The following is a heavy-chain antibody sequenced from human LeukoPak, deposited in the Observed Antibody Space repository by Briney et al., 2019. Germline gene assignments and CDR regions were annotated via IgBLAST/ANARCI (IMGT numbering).Heavy chain of an antibody. CDR1: GFTFSSSW. J-gene: IGHJ5*02. D-gene: IGHD4-11*01. CDR2: IKQDGSDK. V-gene: IGHV3-7*05. CDR3: AKGLSIDYHWFDP. Sequence: PGGSLRLSCAASGFTFSSSWMSWVPQAPGKGLEWVANIKQDGSDKYYVNSVKGRFTISRDNAKNSLYLQMDSLRAEDTAVYYCAKGLSIDYHWFDPWGQGTLVTVSS.